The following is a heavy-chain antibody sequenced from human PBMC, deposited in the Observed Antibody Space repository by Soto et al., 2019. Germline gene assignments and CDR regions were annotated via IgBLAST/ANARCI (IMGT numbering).Heavy chain of an antibody. CDR3: AREYTAWPLAYGLDV. D-gene: IGHD2-2*02. CDR1: GFTFSTYS. V-gene: IGHV3-21*01. CDR2: ISSRSDI. J-gene: IGHJ6*02. Sequence: SXRLSCVGSGFTFSTYSINWVRQAPGKGLEWVSSISSRSDIYYADSVKGRFTISRDNAKNSVSLQMNSLRAEDTAVYYCAREYTAWPLAYGLDVWGQGTTVTVS.